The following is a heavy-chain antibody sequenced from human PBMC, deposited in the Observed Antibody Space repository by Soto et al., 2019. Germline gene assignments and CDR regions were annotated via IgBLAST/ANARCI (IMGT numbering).Heavy chain of an antibody. Sequence: QVQLQESGPGLVKPSETLSLTCTVSGGSISSYYWSWIRQPPGKGLEWIGYIYYSGSTNYNPSLMSRVTLSVDTSKNQFSQRLSSVTAADAAVYYCASEGGDAFDIWGQGTMVTVSS. CDR3: ASEGGDAFDI. CDR2: IYYSGST. J-gene: IGHJ3*02. D-gene: IGHD2-15*01. CDR1: GGSISSYY. V-gene: IGHV4-59*01.